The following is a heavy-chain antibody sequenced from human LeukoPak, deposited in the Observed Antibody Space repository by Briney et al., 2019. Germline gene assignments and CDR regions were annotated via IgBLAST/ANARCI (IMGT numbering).Heavy chain of an antibody. V-gene: IGHV4-38-2*02. CDR2: VYYTGRN. J-gene: IGHJ6*03. CDR1: GYSISDGYH. CDR3: ARDSCFKPPYFYMDV. Sequence: SETLSLTCSVSGYSISDGYHWGWIRQTPGKGLDWIGRVYYTGRNHSNPSLQSRVAISIDTSKNLFSLKLTSATAADTAMDFCARDSCFKPPYFYMDVWGKGTAVIVSS.